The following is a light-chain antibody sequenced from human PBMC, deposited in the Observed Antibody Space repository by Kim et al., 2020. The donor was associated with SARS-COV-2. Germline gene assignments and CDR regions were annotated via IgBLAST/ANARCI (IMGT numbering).Light chain of an antibody. J-gene: IGKJ1*01. Sequence: EIVMTQSPATLSLSLGEGATLSCRASQSIGSNLAWYQQRPGQAPRLLIYGASTRATGVPARFSGSGSGTEFTLFINSLQSEDFAVYYCQQSNTWPRTFGQGTKVDI. CDR1: QSIGSN. V-gene: IGKV3-15*01. CDR3: QQSNTWPRT. CDR2: GAS.